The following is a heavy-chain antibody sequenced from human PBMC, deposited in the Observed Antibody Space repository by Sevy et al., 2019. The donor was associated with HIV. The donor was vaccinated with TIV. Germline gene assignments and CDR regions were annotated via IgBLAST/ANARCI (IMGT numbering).Heavy chain of an antibody. CDR3: AAGGGYCSSASCYNLGWFDP. D-gene: IGHD2-2*02. V-gene: IGHV4-59*03. J-gene: IGHJ5*02. Sequence: SETLSLTCTVSGGSTSTYSWSWIRQPPGKGLEWIGYVHHGGSITYNPSLRSRVTMSIDTSKNQFSLKLRSVTAADTAVYYCAAGGGYCSSASCYNLGWFDPWGQGVLVTVSS. CDR1: GGSTSTYS. CDR2: VHHGGSI.